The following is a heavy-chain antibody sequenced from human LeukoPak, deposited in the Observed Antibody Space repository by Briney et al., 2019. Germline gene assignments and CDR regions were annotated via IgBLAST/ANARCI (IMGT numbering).Heavy chain of an antibody. CDR1: GFTFDDYT. V-gene: IGHV3-43*01. J-gene: IGHJ4*02. CDR3: AKDSHGDSLFDY. D-gene: IGHD4-17*01. Sequence: GGSLRLSCAASGFTFDDYTMHWVRHAPGKGLEWVSLISWDGGSTYYADSVKGRFTISRDNSKNSLYLQMNSLRTEDTALCYCAKDSHGDSLFDYWGQGTLVTVSS. CDR2: ISWDGGST.